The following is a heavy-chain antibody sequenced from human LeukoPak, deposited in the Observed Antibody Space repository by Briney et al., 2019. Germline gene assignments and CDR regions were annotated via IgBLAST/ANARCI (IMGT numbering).Heavy chain of an antibody. CDR1: GGSISSYC. CDR2: IYTSGST. J-gene: IGHJ4*02. V-gene: IGHV4-4*07. CDR3: AKSYFDYSTYYSYYFNL. Sequence: SETLSLTCTVSGGSISSYCWSWIRQPAGKGLEWIGRIYTSGSTHYNPSLKTRVTISLDTSENQFSLKLSSVTAADTAVYYCAKSYFDYSTYYSYYFNLWGQGALVTVSS. D-gene: IGHD4-11*01.